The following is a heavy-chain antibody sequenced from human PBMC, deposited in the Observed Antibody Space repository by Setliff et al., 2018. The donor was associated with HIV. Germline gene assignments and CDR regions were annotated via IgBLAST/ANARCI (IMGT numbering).Heavy chain of an antibody. D-gene: IGHD1-26*01. CDR1: GGSLSSYY. Sequence: LSLTCTLSGGSLSSYYWGWIRQPPGQGPELIGNIHSSGSTYYNPSLKSRVFISVDLSINQFSLKLHSVTAADTAVYYCASGEDSGTYGEPYDSWGQGALVTVSS. CDR2: IHSSGST. V-gene: IGHV4-59*04. J-gene: IGHJ4*02. CDR3: ASGEDSGTYGEPYDS.